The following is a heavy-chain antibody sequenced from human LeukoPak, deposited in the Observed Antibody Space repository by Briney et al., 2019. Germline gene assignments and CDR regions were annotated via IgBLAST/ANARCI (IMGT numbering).Heavy chain of an antibody. V-gene: IGHV3-13*01. Sequence: GGSLRLSCATSGFTFSSYDMHWVRQATGKGLDWVSAIDIAGDTYYPGSVKGRFTISRENAKNSLYLQMKSLRAGDTAVYYCARVAAAGKGFDFWGQGTLVTVSS. CDR2: IDIAGDT. CDR1: GFTFSSYD. J-gene: IGHJ4*02. D-gene: IGHD6-13*01. CDR3: ARVAAAGKGFDF.